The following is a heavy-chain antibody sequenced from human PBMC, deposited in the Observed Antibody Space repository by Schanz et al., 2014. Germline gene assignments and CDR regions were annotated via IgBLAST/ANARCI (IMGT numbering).Heavy chain of an antibody. J-gene: IGHJ4*02. D-gene: IGHD6-13*01. CDR2: LSSDESRK. CDR1: GFTFSSYG. Sequence: QVQLVESGGGVVQPGRSLRLSCAASGFTFSSYGMHWLRQSPGKGLEWVAVLSSDESRKFYADSEKGRFTISRDSSSNTLYLQVNSLRPEDTAVYYCAKEKEEVAADGSFFDYWGQGTLVTVSS. V-gene: IGHV3-30*19. CDR3: AKEKEEVAADGSFFDY.